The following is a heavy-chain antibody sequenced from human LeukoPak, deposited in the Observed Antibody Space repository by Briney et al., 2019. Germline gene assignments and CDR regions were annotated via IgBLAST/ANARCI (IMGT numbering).Heavy chain of an antibody. CDR3: ATQNWGHASDI. J-gene: IGHJ3*02. V-gene: IGHV4-59*01. CDR1: GGSISSYY. D-gene: IGHD7-27*01. CDR2: IYYSGST. Sequence: SETLSLTCTVSGGSISSYYWSWIRQPPGKGLEWIGYIYYSGSTNYNPSLKSRVTISVDTSKNQFSLKLSSVTAADTAVYYCATQNWGHASDIWGQGTMVTVSS.